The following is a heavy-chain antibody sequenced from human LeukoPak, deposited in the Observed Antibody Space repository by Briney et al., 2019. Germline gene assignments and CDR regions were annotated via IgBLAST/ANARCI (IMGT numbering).Heavy chain of an antibody. V-gene: IGHV3-23*01. D-gene: IGHD2-2*01. Sequence: PGGSLRLSCAASGFTFSSYAMSWVRQAPGKGLEWVSAISGSGGSTYYADSVKGRFTISRDNSKNTLYLQMNSLRAEDTAVYYRAKWVVPAEGYFDYWGQGTLVTVSS. CDR2: ISGSGGST. J-gene: IGHJ4*02. CDR3: AKWVVPAEGYFDY. CDR1: GFTFSSYA.